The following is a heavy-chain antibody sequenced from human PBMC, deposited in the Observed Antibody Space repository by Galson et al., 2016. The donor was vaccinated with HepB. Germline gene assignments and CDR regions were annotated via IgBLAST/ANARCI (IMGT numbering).Heavy chain of an antibody. CDR3: GKDDKWNVDY. D-gene: IGHD1-1*01. CDR1: GFIFSNYA. CDR2: LLGGGDTT. V-gene: IGHV3-23*01. Sequence: SLRLSCAASGFIFSNYAMSWVRQAPGKGLEWVSGLLGGGDTTYYAESVKGRFTISRDNSKNTLYLQMNNLRAADTAVYYCGKDDKWNVDYWGQGTLVTVSS. J-gene: IGHJ4*02.